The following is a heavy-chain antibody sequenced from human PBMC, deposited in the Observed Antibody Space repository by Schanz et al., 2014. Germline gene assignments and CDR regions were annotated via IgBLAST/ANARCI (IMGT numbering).Heavy chain of an antibody. CDR1: GVSFSFYY. CDR3: ARGQDHAKTGDL. V-gene: IGHV4-34*02. Sequence: QVHLQQWGAGLLQPSETLSLTCGVGGVSFSFYYWSWVRQPPGKGLEWIGEVHPSGTTNYNPSLINRVTMPVDASKNQFSLKLTSVTAADTAVYYCARGQDHAKTGDLWGRGTLVTISS. D-gene: IGHD2-2*01. CDR2: VHPSGTT. J-gene: IGHJ5*02.